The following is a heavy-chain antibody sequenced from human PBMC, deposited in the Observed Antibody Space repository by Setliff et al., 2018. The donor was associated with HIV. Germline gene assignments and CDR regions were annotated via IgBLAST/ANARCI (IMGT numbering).Heavy chain of an antibody. V-gene: IGHV3-11*01. CDR2: ISSTGNTI. J-gene: IGHJ6*03. CDR1: GFTFSDYY. CDR3: ARVRETSGGYWENFYYYMDV. D-gene: IGHD2-21*02. Sequence: GGSLRLSCAASGFTFSDYYMNWIRRAPGKGLEWVSYISSTGNTIKYAASVRGRFTISRDVSNNTLYFQMNSLRAEDTAIYFCARVRETSGGYWENFYYYMDVWGKGTTVTVSS.